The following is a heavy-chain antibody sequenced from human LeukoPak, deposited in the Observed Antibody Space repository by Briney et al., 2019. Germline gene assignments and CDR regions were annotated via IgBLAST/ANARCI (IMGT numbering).Heavy chain of an antibody. V-gene: IGHV4-59*01. CDR2: IYYSGST. CDR3: ARGIVVVPAAIRRWWFDP. D-gene: IGHD2-2*02. CDR1: GGSISSYY. J-gene: IGHJ5*02. Sequence: PSETLSLTCTVSGGSISSYYWSWIRQPPGKGLEWIGYIYYSGSTNYNPSLKSRVTISVDTPKNQFSLKLSSVTAADTAVYYCARGIVVVPAAIRRWWFDPWGQGTLVTVSS.